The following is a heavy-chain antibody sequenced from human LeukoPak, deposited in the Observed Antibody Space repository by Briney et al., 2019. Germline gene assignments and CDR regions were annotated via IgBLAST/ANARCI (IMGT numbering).Heavy chain of an antibody. J-gene: IGHJ4*02. Sequence: SETLSLTCTVSGGSISSGSYYWSWIRQPAGKGLEWIGRIYTSGSTNYNPSLKSRVTISVDTSKNQFSLKLSSVTAADTAVYYCARGRVWFDWLSSRYYFDYWGQGTLVTVSS. D-gene: IGHD3-9*01. CDR2: IYTSGST. CDR3: ARGRVWFDWLSSRYYFDY. V-gene: IGHV4-61*02. CDR1: GGSISSGSYY.